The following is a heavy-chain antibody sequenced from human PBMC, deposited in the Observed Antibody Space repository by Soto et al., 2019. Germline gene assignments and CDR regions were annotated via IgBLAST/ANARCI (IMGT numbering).Heavy chain of an antibody. Sequence: SETLSLTCTVSGVSIVSYCWGWVRQPPGKGLEWLGHIDYSGNTKHNPSLKSRVTMSVDRSENQVSLKLSSVTAADTAVYYCASTYDSSPNYVSGQAATVTLSS. V-gene: IGHV4-59*01. CDR2: IDYSGNT. CDR1: GVSIVSYC. J-gene: IGHJ6*02. D-gene: IGHD3-22*01. CDR3: ASTYDSSPNYV.